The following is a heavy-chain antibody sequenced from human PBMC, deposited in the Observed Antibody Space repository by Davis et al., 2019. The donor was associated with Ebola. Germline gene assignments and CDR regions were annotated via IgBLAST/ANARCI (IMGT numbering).Heavy chain of an antibody. CDR3: TSGSYAGGEDY. D-gene: IGHD1-26*01. Sequence: GESLKISCKASGYTLVSYYAHWVRQAPGQGLEWMGIINPSGGSTSYAQKFQGRVTMTRDTSTSTVYMELSSLRSEDTAVYYCTSGSYAGGEDYWGQGTLVTVSS. CDR2: INPSGGST. J-gene: IGHJ4*02. CDR1: GYTLVSYY. V-gene: IGHV1-46*01.